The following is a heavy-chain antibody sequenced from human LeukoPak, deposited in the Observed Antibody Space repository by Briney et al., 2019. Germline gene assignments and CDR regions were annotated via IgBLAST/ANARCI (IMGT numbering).Heavy chain of an antibody. CDR3: ARGGYSSGWYDGDPYYFDY. J-gene: IGHJ4*02. D-gene: IGHD6-19*01. Sequence: GRSLRLSCAASGFTFSSYEMNWVRQAPGKGLEWVSYISSSGSTIYYADSVKGRFTISRDNAKNSLYLQMNSLRAEDTAVYYCARGGYSSGWYDGDPYYFDYWGQGTLVTVSS. CDR2: ISSSGSTI. CDR1: GFTFSSYE. V-gene: IGHV3-48*03.